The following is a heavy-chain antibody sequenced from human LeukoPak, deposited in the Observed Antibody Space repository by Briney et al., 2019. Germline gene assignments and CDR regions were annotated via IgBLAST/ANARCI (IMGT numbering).Heavy chain of an antibody. CDR1: GFTFDDYG. Sequence: PGGSLRLSGAASGFTFDDYGMSWVRQAPGKGLEWVSGINWNGGSTGYADSVKGRFTISRDNAKNSLHLQMNSLRAEDTALYYCASGLIAAAGTAGYWGQGTLVTVS. CDR3: ASGLIAAAGTAGY. CDR2: INWNGGST. D-gene: IGHD6-13*01. J-gene: IGHJ4*02. V-gene: IGHV3-20*04.